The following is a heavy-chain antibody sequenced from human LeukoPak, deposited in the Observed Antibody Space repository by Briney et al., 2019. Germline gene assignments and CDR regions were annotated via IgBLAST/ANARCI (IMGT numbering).Heavy chain of an antibody. V-gene: IGHV4-59*01. CDR1: GGSISSYY. J-gene: IGHJ6*03. CDR3: ARIVGPVLRYYYYYMDV. Sequence: KSSETLSLTCTVSGGSISSYYWSWIRQPPGKGLEWIGYIYYSGSTNYNPSLKSRVTISVDTSKNQFSLKLSSVTAADTAVYYCARIVGPVLRYYYYYMDVWGKGTTVTVSS. CDR2: IYYSGST. D-gene: IGHD1-26*01.